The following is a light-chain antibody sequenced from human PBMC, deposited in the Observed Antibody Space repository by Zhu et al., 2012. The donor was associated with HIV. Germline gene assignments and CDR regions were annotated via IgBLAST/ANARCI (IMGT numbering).Light chain of an antibody. CDR2: GAS. Sequence: EIGMTQSPATLSVSPGERATLSCRASQSVSSNLAWYQKKPGQAPRLLIYGASTRPPGIPARFSGSGSGTEFTLTVSSLQSEDFAVYYCHQYNNWPLWTFGQGTKVEI. J-gene: IGKJ1*01. CDR3: HQYNNWPLWT. V-gene: IGKV3-15*01. CDR1: QSVSSN.